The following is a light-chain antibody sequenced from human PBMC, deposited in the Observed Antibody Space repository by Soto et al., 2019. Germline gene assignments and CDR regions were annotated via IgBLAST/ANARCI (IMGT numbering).Light chain of an antibody. J-gene: IGLJ2*01. Sequence: QSVLTQPPSASGSPGQSVTISCTGTSSDIGGYNYVSWYQQHPGKAPKLVIYEVSKRPSGVPDRFSGSKSGNTASLTVSGLQAEDEADYYCSSYTSSSTLVFGGGTKVTVL. CDR2: EVS. V-gene: IGLV2-8*01. CDR3: SSYTSSSTLV. CDR1: SSDIGGYNY.